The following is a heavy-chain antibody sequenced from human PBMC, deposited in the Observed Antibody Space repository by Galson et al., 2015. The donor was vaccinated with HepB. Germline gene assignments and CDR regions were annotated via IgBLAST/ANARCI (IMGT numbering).Heavy chain of an antibody. CDR3: ARRGIRSSWFDP. Sequence: SLRLSCAASGFRFNDYGMHWVRQAPGKGPEWVAAIWYDGSEVFYANSVKGRFTISRDNSQSKVFLDMNSLGVEDTAVYYCARRGIRSSWFDPWGQGTLVTVSS. V-gene: IGHV3-33*01. D-gene: IGHD3-3*02. J-gene: IGHJ5*02. CDR1: GFRFNDYG. CDR2: IWYDGSEV.